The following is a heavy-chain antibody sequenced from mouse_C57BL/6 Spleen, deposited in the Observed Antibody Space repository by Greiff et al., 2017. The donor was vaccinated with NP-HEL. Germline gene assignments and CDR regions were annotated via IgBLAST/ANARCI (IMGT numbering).Heavy chain of an antibody. V-gene: IGHV1-54*01. CDR2: INPGSGGT. CDR1: GYAFTNYL. J-gene: IGHJ4*01. Sequence: VQVVESGAELVRPGTSVKVSCKASGYAFTNYLIEWVKQRPGQGLEWIGVINPGSGGTNYNEKFKGKATLTADKSSSTAYMQLSSLTSEDSAVYFCARSLYYYAMDYWGQGTSVTVSS. CDR3: ARSLYYYAMDY.